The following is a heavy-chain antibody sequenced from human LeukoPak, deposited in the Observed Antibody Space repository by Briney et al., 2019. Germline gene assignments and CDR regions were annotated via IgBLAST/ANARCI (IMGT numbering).Heavy chain of an antibody. CDR2: ISSSSSNK. Sequence: GGSRRLSCAASGFTFSSYSMNWVRQAPGKGLEWVSSISSSSSNKYYADSVKGRFTISRDNSKNSLYLQMNSLRAEDAAVYYCARESRGYDILTGKYHRGYYSYYMDVWGKGTTVTVSS. CDR1: GFTFSSYS. J-gene: IGHJ6*03. CDR3: ARESRGYDILTGKYHRGYYSYYMDV. D-gene: IGHD3-9*01. V-gene: IGHV3-21*01.